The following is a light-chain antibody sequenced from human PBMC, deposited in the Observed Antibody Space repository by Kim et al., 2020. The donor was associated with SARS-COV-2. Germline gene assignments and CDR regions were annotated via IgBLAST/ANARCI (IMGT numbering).Light chain of an antibody. CDR3: QHYDNSPSFT. CDR1: QDITRN. Sequence: DIQMTQSPSSLSASLGDRITITCQASQDITRNLNWYQQRPGKAPKLLIYDASNLNTGVPSRFSGSGSGTEFVFSISRLQPEDVATYYCQHYDNSPSFTLGPGTKVEIE. J-gene: IGKJ3*01. V-gene: IGKV1-33*01. CDR2: DAS.